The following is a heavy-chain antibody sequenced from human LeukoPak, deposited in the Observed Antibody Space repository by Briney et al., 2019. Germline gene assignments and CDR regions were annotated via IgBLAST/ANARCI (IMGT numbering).Heavy chain of an antibody. CDR2: MSGSGSST. CDR1: GFTFTNYA. V-gene: IGHV3-23*01. D-gene: IGHD3-10*01. CDR3: AKDLEAYYYADIDY. Sequence: GGSLRLSCAASGFTFTNYAMSWVRQAPGKGLEWVSGMSGSGSSTYYADSVKGRFTISRDNSKNMLYLQMNSPRAEDTALYYCAKDLEAYYYADIDYWGQGTLVTVSS. J-gene: IGHJ4*02.